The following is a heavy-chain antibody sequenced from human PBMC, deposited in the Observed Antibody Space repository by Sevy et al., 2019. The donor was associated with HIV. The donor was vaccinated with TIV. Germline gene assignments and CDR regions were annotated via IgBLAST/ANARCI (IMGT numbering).Heavy chain of an antibody. J-gene: IGHJ4*02. Sequence: SETLSLTCVVSGYSISSGYWWDWFRRPPGKGLEWIGAIHYTGTTQYTPSLNRRVTVSADTSKNQFSLRLSSMTAADTAVYYCASHDWGREDYWGQGTPVTVSS. D-gene: IGHD7-27*01. V-gene: IGHV4-38-2*01. CDR3: ASHDWGREDY. CDR1: GYSISSGYW. CDR2: IHYTGTT.